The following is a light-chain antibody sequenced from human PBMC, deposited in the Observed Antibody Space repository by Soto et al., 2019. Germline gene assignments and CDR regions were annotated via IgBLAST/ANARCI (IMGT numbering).Light chain of an antibody. V-gene: IGLV2-14*03. J-gene: IGLJ1*01. CDR2: DVT. Sequence: QSALTQPASVSGSPGQSITISCTGTSSDVGGYNYVSWYQHHPGKAPKLMIYDVTTRPSGVSNRFSASKSGNTASLTISRLQAEDEADYYCGSYTTSNTLVFGTGTKVTAL. CDR1: SSDVGGYNY. CDR3: GSYTTSNTLV.